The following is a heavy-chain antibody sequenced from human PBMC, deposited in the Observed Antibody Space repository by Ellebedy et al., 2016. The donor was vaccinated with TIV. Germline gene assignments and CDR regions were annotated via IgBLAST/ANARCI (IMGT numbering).Heavy chain of an antibody. D-gene: IGHD1-26*01. CDR2: LSGSGGRT. CDR1: GFTFSSYA. V-gene: IGHV3-23*01. CDR3: TTGVGGPLH. J-gene: IGHJ4*02. Sequence: GESLKISCAASGFTFSSYAMSWVRQAPGKGLEWVSALSGSGGRTYYADSVKGRFTISRDNSKNTLYLQMNSLKTEDTAVYYCTTGVGGPLHWGQGTLVTVSS.